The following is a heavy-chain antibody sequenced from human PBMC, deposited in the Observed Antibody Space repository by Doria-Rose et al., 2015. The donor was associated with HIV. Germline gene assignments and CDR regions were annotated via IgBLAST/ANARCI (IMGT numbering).Heavy chain of an antibody. V-gene: IGHV4-34*01. D-gene: IGHD6-19*01. Sequence: QWGAGLLKPSETLSLTCAVYGGSFSGYYWNWIRQSPGKGLEWIGEINHSRSTNYNPSLKSRVTISLDTSKNQFSLRLSSVTAADTAVYFCARGTSGPLFYWGQGTLVTVSS. CDR2: INHSRST. CDR3: ARGTSGPLFY. CDR1: GGSFSGYY. J-gene: IGHJ4*02.